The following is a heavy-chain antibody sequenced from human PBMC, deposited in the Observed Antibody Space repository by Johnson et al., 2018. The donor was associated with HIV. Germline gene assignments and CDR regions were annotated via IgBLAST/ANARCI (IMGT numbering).Heavy chain of an antibody. CDR1: GFTFSSYD. CDR2: IGTAGDT. CDR3: ARANSRGAEYSNLGAFDI. D-gene: IGHD6-6*01. Sequence: VQLVESGGGLVQPGGSLRLSCAASGFTFSSYDMHWVRQATGKGLEWVSAIGTAGDTYYPGSVKGRFTISRENAKNSLYLQMNSLRAGETAVYYCARANSRGAEYSNLGAFDIWGQGTMVTGSS. J-gene: IGHJ3*02. V-gene: IGHV3-13*01.